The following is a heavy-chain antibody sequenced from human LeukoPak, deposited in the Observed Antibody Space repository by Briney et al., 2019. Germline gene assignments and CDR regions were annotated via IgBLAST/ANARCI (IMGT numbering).Heavy chain of an antibody. D-gene: IGHD4-17*01. CDR3: ARDPGSYGDYVY. Sequence: GGSLRLSCAASGFTFSSYEMTWVRQAPGKGLEWVSYISSSGSTIYYADPVKGRFTISRDNAKNSLYLQMNSLRAEDTAVYFCARDPGSYGDYVYWGQGTLVTVSS. V-gene: IGHV3-48*03. J-gene: IGHJ4*02. CDR1: GFTFSSYE. CDR2: ISSSGSTI.